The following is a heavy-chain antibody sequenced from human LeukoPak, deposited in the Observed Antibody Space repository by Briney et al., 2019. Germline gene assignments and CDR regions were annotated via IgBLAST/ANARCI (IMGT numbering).Heavy chain of an antibody. V-gene: IGHV3-48*03. CDR2: ISSSGDII. CDR1: GFTFSRYE. Sequence: PGGSLRLSCAASGFTFSRYEVNWVRQAPGKGLEWVSYISSSGDIIYYADSVKGRFTISRDNAKNSLYLQMNSLRAEDTAIYYCARDRDSSSLQEYYYGMDVWGQGTTVTVSS. CDR3: ARDRDSSSLQEYYYGMDV. J-gene: IGHJ6*02. D-gene: IGHD6-6*01.